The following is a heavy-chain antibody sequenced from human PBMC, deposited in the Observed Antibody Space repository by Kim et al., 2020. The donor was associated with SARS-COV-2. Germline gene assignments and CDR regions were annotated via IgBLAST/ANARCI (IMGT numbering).Heavy chain of an antibody. D-gene: IGHD2-15*01. CDR1: GGSFSGYY. J-gene: IGHJ4*02. Sequence: SETLSLTCAAYGGSFSGYYWSWIRQPPGKGLEWIGEINHSGSTNYNPSLKSRVTISVDTSTNQFSLKLSSVTAADTAVYYCAREGSEAVPHYFDYWGQGTLVSVSS. V-gene: IGHV4-34*01. CDR2: INHSGST. CDR3: AREGSEAVPHYFDY.